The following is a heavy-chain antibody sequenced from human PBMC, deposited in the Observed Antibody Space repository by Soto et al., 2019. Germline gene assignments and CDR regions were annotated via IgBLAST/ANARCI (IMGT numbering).Heavy chain of an antibody. Sequence: GASVKVSCKASGYTFTSYGISWVRQAPGQRLEWMGWISAYNGNTNYAQKLQGRVTMTTDTSTSTAYMELRSLRSDDTAVYYCARSYSSPRGYYYYGMDVWGQGTTVTVSS. V-gene: IGHV1-18*01. CDR3: ARSYSSPRGYYYYGMDV. CDR1: GYTFTSYG. D-gene: IGHD6-13*01. CDR2: ISAYNGNT. J-gene: IGHJ6*02.